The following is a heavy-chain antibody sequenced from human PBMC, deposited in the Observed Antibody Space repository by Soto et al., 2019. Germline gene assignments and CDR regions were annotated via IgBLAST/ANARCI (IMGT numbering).Heavy chain of an antibody. V-gene: IGHV3-30*18. CDR2: ISYDGSNK. J-gene: IGHJ4*02. D-gene: IGHD6-13*01. Sequence: GGSLRLSCAASGFTFSSYGMHWVRQAPGKGLEWVAVISYDGSNKYYADSVKGRFTISRDNSKNTLYLQMNSLRAEDTAVYYCAKSVAAGTQGAVTYWGQGTLVTVSS. CDR3: AKSVAAGTQGAVTY. CDR1: GFTFSSYG.